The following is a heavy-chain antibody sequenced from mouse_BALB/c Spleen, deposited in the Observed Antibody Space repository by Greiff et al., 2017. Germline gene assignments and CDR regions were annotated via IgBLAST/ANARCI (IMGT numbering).Heavy chain of an antibody. CDR2: ISSGGST. D-gene: IGHD2-4*01. CDR1: GFTFSSYA. Sequence: EVHLVESGGGLVKPGGSLKLSCAASGFTFSSYAMSWVRQTPEKRLEWVASISSGGSTYYPDSVKGRFTISRDNARNILYLQMSSLRSEDTAMYYCARGGGSYYDYIFDYWGQGTTLTVSS. V-gene: IGHV5-6-5*01. CDR3: ARGGGSYYDYIFDY. J-gene: IGHJ2*01.